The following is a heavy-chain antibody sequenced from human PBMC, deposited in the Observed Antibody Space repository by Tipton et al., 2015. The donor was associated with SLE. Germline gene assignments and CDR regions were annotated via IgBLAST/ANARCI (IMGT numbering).Heavy chain of an antibody. CDR3: GGDLSDTVLAQWFDP. D-gene: IGHD3-3*01. CDR2: IYSGSTKT. CDR1: GFTASSDY. V-gene: IGHV3-53*01. J-gene: IGHJ5*02. Sequence: GSLRLSCAASGFTASSDYTSWVRQAPGKGLEWVSVIYSGSTKTYYADSVKGRFSISRDDSRNILFLQMSSLRAEDTAVYYCGGDLSDTVLAQWFDPRGQGTLVTVTT.